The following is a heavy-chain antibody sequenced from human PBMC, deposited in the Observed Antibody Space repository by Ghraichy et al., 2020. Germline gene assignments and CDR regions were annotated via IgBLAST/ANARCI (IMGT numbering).Heavy chain of an antibody. CDR1: GGSFTSSSHY. D-gene: IGHD1-7*01. CDR2: INHIGST. V-gene: IGHV4-39*01. J-gene: IGHJ3*01. CDR3: TRLDIGTTSSA. Sequence: SETLSLTCTVSGGSFTSSSHYWGWIRQPPGKGLEYIGSINHIGSTFSNSSMRGRVTISVDTFENQLSLKMTTVTAADTAVYYCTRLDIGTTSSAWGHGTMVTVSS.